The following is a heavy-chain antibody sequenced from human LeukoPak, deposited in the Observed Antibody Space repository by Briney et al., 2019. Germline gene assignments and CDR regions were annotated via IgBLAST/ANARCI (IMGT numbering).Heavy chain of an antibody. CDR2: IMQDGSEK. V-gene: IGHV3-7*04. J-gene: IGHJ4*02. CDR3: ARANSAHFDY. CDR1: GFTLSYYW. D-gene: IGHD3-10*01. Sequence: GGSLRLSCAASGFTLSYYWMTWVRRAPGKGLEWVANIMQDGSEKYYVDSVKGRFTISRDNAKNSLYLQMNSLRAEDTAVYYCARANSAHFDYWGQGTLVTVSS.